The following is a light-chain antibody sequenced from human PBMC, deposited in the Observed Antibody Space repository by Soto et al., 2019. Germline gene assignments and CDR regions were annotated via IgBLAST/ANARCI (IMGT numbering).Light chain of an antibody. CDR3: QQYGTSLVT. J-gene: IGKJ4*01. V-gene: IGKV3-20*01. CDR1: ETVGNNY. CDR2: GAS. Sequence: EIVLTQSPGTLSLSPGETATLSCRASETVGNNYLAWYVQRPGQAPSLLIFGASNRAAGIPDRFSGSGSGTDLTLTISRLEPEDFAVYYCQQYGTSLVTFGGGTEVEIK.